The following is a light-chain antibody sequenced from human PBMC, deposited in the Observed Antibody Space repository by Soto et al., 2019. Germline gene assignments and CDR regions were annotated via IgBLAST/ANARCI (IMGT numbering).Light chain of an antibody. J-gene: IGKJ2*01. Sequence: DIPMTQSPSSLSASVRDTVTITCRASQSISVNLNWYQQKPGEVPKLLIYAASNLHSGVPSRFSGSGSETDFALTISSLQPEDFATYYCQQSYITPYTFGRGTRLEIK. V-gene: IGKV1-39*01. CDR1: QSISVN. CDR2: AAS. CDR3: QQSYITPYT.